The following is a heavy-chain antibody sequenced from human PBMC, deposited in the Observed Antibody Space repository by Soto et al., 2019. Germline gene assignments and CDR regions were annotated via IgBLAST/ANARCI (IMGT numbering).Heavy chain of an antibody. CDR1: GFSLSTSEMC. D-gene: IGHD2-2*02. J-gene: IGHJ6*02. Sequence: SGPTLVNPTQTLTLSCTFSGFSLSTSEMCVSWIRQPPGKALEWLALIDWNDDKYYSTSLKTRHTISKDKSKNQRVLTMTNMDPVKTATYYRERTHIPKRIQGYGMDVWGQGTTGTVSS. CDR2: IDWNDDK. CDR3: ERTHIPKRIQGYGMDV. V-gene: IGHV2-70*01.